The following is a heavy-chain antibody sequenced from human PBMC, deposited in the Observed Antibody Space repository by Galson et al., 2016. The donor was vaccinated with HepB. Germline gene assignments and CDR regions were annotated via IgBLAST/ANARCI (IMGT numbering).Heavy chain of an antibody. V-gene: IGHV5-51*01. CDR2: IYPGDSDT. CDR1: GYTFTNYW. D-gene: IGHD4-11*01. J-gene: IGHJ6*02. Sequence: QSGAEVKKPGESLKISCKGSGYTFTNYWIGWARQMPGKGLEWMGIIYPGDSDTRYSPSFQGQVTISADKSINTAYLQWSSLKASDTAIYYCARTTYSNYESEQYYGMDVWGQGTTVTVSS. CDR3: ARTTYSNYESEQYYGMDV.